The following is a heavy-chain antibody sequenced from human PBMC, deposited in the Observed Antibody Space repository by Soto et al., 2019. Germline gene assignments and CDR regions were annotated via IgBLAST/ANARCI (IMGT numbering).Heavy chain of an antibody. V-gene: IGHV3-30*18. CDR1: GFTFSSYG. Sequence: QVQLVESGGGVVQPGRSLRLSCAASGFTFSSYGMHWVRQAPGKGLEWVAVISYDGSNKYYADSVKGRFTISRDNSKTTLYLQMNSLRAEDTAVYYCAKDGTDDSSGYSVDYWGQGTLVTVSS. J-gene: IGHJ4*02. D-gene: IGHD3-22*01. CDR2: ISYDGSNK. CDR3: AKDGTDDSSGYSVDY.